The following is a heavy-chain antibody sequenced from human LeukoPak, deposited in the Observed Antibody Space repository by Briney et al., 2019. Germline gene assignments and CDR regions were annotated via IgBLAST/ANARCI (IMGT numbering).Heavy chain of an antibody. D-gene: IGHD3-22*01. CDR1: GYTFTGYC. CDR3: ARVDDRGHYYDSSGPRKLFDY. CDR2: LNPDSGGT. V-gene: IGHV1-2*02. Sequence: GASVKVSCKASGYTFTGYCMHWVRQAPGQGLEWMGWLNPDSGGTQYAQKFQGRVTMTRDTSIRTAYMELSRLRSDDTAVYYCARVDDRGHYYDSSGPRKLFDYWGQGTLVTVSS. J-gene: IGHJ4*02.